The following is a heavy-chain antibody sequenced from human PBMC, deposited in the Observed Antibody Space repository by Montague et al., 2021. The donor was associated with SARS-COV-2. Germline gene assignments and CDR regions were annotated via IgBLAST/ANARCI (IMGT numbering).Heavy chain of an antibody. V-gene: IGHV2-70*20. CDR2: LDWDDNK. CDR1: GFSLSTSGMC. Sequence: PALVKPTQTLTLTCTFSGFSLSTSGMCVSWVRQPPGKALEWLALLDWDDNKFYSTSLKTRLTISKDTSKNQVVLTMTNVDPVDTATYYCARSLYDILTGYYLPFDYRGQGTLVTVSS. D-gene: IGHD3-9*01. J-gene: IGHJ4*02. CDR3: ARSLYDILTGYYLPFDY.